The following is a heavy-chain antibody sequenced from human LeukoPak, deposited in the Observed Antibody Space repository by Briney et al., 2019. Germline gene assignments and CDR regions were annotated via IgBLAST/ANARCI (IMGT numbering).Heavy chain of an antibody. CDR3: TRDPRHFDS. D-gene: IGHD6-6*01. CDR1: GFTFSDSY. J-gene: IGHJ5*01. CDR2: ISGSGHDI. Sequence: PGGSLRLSCAASGFTFSDSYMTWVRQAPGKGVEWVAYISGSGHDINYSASVKGRFTISRDNAKNSLYLQMSSLRVEDTAVYYCTRDPRHFDSCGQGTLVTVSS. V-gene: IGHV3-11*04.